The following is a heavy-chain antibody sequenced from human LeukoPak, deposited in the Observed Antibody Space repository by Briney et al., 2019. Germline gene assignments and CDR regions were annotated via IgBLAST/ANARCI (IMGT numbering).Heavy chain of an antibody. D-gene: IGHD1-26*01. J-gene: IGHJ4*02. Sequence: ASVKVSCKASGYTFTSYDLSWVRQAPGQGLEWMGWISAYNSNTKYAQKLQGRVTMTTDTSTNTANMELRSLRSDDTAMYYCARRGRGVSFDYWGQGTLVTVSS. V-gene: IGHV1-18*01. CDR2: ISAYNSNT. CDR1: GYTFTSYD. CDR3: ARRGRGVSFDY.